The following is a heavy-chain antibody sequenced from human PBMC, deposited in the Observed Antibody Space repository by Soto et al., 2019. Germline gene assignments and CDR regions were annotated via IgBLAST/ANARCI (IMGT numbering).Heavy chain of an antibody. CDR2: INHSGST. J-gene: IGHJ6*03. CDR1: GGSFSGYY. D-gene: IGHD6-13*01. V-gene: IGHV4-34*01. Sequence: QVQLQQWGAGLLKPSETLSLTCAVYGGSFSGYYWSWIRQPPGKGLEWIGEINHSGSTNYNPSLKSGVTISVDTSKNQFSLKLSSVTAADTAVYYCARRSSSSPRNNRIIRGNNYYYYYMDVWGKGTTVTVSS. CDR3: ARRSSSSPRNNRIIRGNNYYYYYMDV.